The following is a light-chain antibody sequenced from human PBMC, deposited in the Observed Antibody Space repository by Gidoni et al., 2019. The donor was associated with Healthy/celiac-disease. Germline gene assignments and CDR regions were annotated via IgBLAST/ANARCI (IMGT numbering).Light chain of an antibody. CDR2: GAS. J-gene: IGKJ2*01. CDR3: QQYGSSPF. Sequence: PRLLIYGASSRATGIPDRFSGSGSGTDFTLTISRLEPEDFAVYYCQQYGSSPFFXQXTKLEIK. V-gene: IGKV3-20*01.